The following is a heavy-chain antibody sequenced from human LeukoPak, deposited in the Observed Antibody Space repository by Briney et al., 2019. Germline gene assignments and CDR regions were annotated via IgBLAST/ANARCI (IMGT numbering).Heavy chain of an antibody. J-gene: IGHJ3*02. CDR2: IYYSGST. D-gene: IGHD3-22*01. Sequence: TSETLSLTCTVSGGSISSSSYYWGWIRQPPGKGLEWIGSIYYSGSTYYNPSLKSRVTISVDTSKNQFSLKLSSVTAADTAVYYCARHPPHYYSMIVVVMGAFDIWGQGTMVTVSS. CDR1: GGSISSSSYY. CDR3: ARHPPHYYSMIVVVMGAFDI. V-gene: IGHV4-39*01.